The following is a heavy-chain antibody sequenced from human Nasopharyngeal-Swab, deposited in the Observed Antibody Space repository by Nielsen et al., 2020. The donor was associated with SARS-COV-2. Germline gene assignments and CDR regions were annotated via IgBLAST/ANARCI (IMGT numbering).Heavy chain of an antibody. CDR2: IYYSGST. D-gene: IGHD3-3*01. CDR3: ASHPLADITIFGVVTRGAFDI. V-gene: IGHV4-39*07. Sequence: SETLSLTCTVSGGSISSSSYYWGWIRQPPGKGREWSGGIYYSGSTYYNPSLKSRVTISVDTSKNQFSLKLSSVTAADTAVYYCASHPLADITIFGVVTRGAFDIWGQGTMVTVSS. CDR1: GGSISSSSYY. J-gene: IGHJ3*02.